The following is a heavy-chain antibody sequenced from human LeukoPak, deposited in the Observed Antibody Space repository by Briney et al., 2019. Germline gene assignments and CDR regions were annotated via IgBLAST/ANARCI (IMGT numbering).Heavy chain of an antibody. CDR1: GGTFSSYA. D-gene: IGHD5-18*01. V-gene: IGHV1-69*13. CDR3: ARAYSYGPFDY. J-gene: IGHJ4*02. CDR2: IIPIFGTA. Sequence: ASVKVSCKASGGTFSSYAISWVRQAPGQGLEWMGGIIPIFGTANYAQKFQGRVTIIADESTSTAYMELRSLRSDDTAVYYCARAYSYGPFDYWGQGTLVTVSS.